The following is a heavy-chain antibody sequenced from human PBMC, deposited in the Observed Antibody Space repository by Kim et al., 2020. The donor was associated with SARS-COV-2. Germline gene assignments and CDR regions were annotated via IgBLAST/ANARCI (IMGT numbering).Heavy chain of an antibody. J-gene: IGHJ6*02. CDR2: INAGNGNT. CDR1: GYTFTSYA. CDR3: ARVLAKGSGSSHFYYYGMDV. D-gene: IGHD3-10*01. V-gene: IGHV1-3*01. Sequence: ASVKVSCKASGYTFTSYAMHWVRQAPGQRLEWMGWINAGNGNTKYSQKFQGRVTITRYTSASTAYMELSSLRSEDTAVYYCARVLAKGSGSSHFYYYGMDVWGQGTTVTVSS.